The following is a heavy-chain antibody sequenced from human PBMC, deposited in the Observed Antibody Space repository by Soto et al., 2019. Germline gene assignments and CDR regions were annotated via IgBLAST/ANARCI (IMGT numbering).Heavy chain of an antibody. CDR1: GFTFSSYA. Sequence: PGGSLRLSCAASGFTFSSYAMSWVRQAPGKGLEWVSAISGSGGSTYYADSVKGRFTISRDNSKNTLYLQMNSLRAEDTAVYYCAKDQGFGYDSSGYTGAYNWFDPWGQEPWSPSPQ. D-gene: IGHD3-22*01. CDR3: AKDQGFGYDSSGYTGAYNWFDP. CDR2: ISGSGGST. V-gene: IGHV3-23*01. J-gene: IGHJ5*02.